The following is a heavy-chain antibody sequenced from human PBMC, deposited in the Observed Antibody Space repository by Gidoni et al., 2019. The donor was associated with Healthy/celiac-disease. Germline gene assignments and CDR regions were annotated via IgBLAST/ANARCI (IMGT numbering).Heavy chain of an antibody. CDR1: GFTFSSYA. CDR3: AKDAGDTAMVGWDDYYYGMDV. Sequence: EVQLLESGGGLVQPGGSLRLSCAASGFTFSSYALSLVRQAPGTGREWVSAISGMGGSTYYADSVKGRFTISRDNSKNTLYLQMNSRRAEDTAVYYCAKDAGDTAMVGWDDYYYGMDVWGQGTTVTVSS. CDR2: ISGMGGST. V-gene: IGHV3-23*01. D-gene: IGHD5-18*01. J-gene: IGHJ6*02.